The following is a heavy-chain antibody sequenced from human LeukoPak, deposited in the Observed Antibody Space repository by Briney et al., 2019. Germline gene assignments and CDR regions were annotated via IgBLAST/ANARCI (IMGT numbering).Heavy chain of an antibody. V-gene: IGHV3-15*07. CDR3: NTQQGSRALNY. CDR2: IRRNTDTGTT. J-gene: IGHJ4*02. Sequence: GGSLRLSCAASGFNFADTWMNWVRQPPGKGLEWVGLIRRNTDTGTTDYAAPVKGRFTISRDDSKNTLYLQMNGLKTEDTAVYYCNTQQGSRALNYWGQGVLVTVSS. CDR1: GFNFADTW.